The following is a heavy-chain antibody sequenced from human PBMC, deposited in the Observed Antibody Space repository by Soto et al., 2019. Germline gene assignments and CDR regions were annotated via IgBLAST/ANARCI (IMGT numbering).Heavy chain of an antibody. Sequence: ASVKGSCKASCYTFPSYGISWGRQAPGQGLGWMGWISGYNGNTNYAQKLQGRVTMTTDTSTSTAYMELRSLRSDDTAVYYCAREFAIAARQDYYYYGMDVWGQGTTVTGSS. CDR1: CYTFPSYG. CDR3: AREFAIAARQDYYYYGMDV. J-gene: IGHJ6*02. CDR2: ISGYNGNT. D-gene: IGHD6-6*01. V-gene: IGHV1-18*01.